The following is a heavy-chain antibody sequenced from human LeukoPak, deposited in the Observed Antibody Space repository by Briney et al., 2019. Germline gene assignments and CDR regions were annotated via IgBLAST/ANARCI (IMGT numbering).Heavy chain of an antibody. Sequence: SETLSLTCTVSGGSISSYYWSWIRQPPGKGLEWIGYVSYSGNTKYSPSFKGRVTISVDTSKNQFSLKLTSVTAADTAVYYCANDGAYDSSGYFMSFNYWGQGTLVTVSS. CDR2: VSYSGNT. CDR3: ANDGAYDSSGYFMSFNY. J-gene: IGHJ4*02. CDR1: GGSISSYY. V-gene: IGHV4-59*01. D-gene: IGHD3-22*01.